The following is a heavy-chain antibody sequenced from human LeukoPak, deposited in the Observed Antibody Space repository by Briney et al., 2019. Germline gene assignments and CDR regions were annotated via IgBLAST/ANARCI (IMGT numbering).Heavy chain of an antibody. D-gene: IGHD6-13*01. V-gene: IGHV3-20*04. CDR2: INWNGSIT. J-gene: IGHJ4*02. CDR1: GFFFAAYG. Sequence: GGSLRLSCAVYGFFFAAYGMSWVRQAPGNGLEWVAGINWNGSITGYADSVKGRFTISRDNAKNSLYLQMNSLRAEDTALYYCARVYLSQQLVPGLDYWGQGTLVTVSS. CDR3: ARVYLSQQLVPGLDY.